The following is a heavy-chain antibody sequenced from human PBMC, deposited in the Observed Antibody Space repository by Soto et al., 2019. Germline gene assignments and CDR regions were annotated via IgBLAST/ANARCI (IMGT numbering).Heavy chain of an antibody. CDR2: ISAYNGNT. CDR1: GYTFTSYG. D-gene: IGHD3-9*01. CDR3: ARNIRYFDWLLPTYDAFDI. V-gene: IGHV1-18*01. J-gene: IGHJ3*02. Sequence: ASVTVSCKASGYTFTSYGISWVRQAPGQGLEWMGWISAYNGNTNYAQKLQGRVTMTTDTSTSTAYMELRSLRSDDTAVYYCARNIRYFDWLLPTYDAFDIWGQGTMVTVSS.